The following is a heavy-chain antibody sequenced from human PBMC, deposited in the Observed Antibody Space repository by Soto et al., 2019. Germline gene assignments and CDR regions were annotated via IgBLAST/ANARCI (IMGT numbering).Heavy chain of an antibody. Sequence: GGSLRLSCAASGFTFDDYAMHWVRQAPGKGLEWVSGISWNSGSIGYADSVKGRFTISRDNAKNSLYLQMNSLRAEDTALYYCAKDTGIAVAGRSSMDVWGQGTTVTVSS. CDR1: GFTFDDYA. J-gene: IGHJ6*02. CDR3: AKDTGIAVAGRSSMDV. CDR2: ISWNSGSI. D-gene: IGHD6-19*01. V-gene: IGHV3-9*01.